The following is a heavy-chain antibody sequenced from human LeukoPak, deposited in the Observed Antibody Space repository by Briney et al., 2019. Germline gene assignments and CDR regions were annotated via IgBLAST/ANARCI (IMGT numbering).Heavy chain of an antibody. CDR2: IYYTGST. J-gene: IGHJ4*02. V-gene: IGHV4-61*01. D-gene: IGHD6-13*01. CDR1: GGSVSSGSYF. Sequence: SETLSLTCTVSGGSVSSGSYFWSWIRQPPGKGLEGSGYIYYTGSTNYNPSLKSRVTISVDTSKNQFSLRLSSVTAADTAVYYCARTRYSSSWYYFDYWGQGTLVTVSS. CDR3: ARTRYSSSWYYFDY.